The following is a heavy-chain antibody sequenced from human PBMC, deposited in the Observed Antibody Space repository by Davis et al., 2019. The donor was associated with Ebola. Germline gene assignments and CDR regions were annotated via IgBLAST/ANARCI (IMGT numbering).Heavy chain of an antibody. Sequence: PSETLSLTCTVSGGSISSGGYYWSWIRQHPGKGLEWIGYIYYSGSTNYNPSLKSRVTISVDTSKNQFSLKLSSVTAADTAVYYCARLGDLTYYDFWSGHTTRTVNAFDIWGQGTMVTVSS. CDR3: ARLGDLTYYDFWSGHTTRTVNAFDI. CDR2: IYYSGST. CDR1: GGSISSGGYY. D-gene: IGHD3-3*01. J-gene: IGHJ3*02. V-gene: IGHV4-61*08.